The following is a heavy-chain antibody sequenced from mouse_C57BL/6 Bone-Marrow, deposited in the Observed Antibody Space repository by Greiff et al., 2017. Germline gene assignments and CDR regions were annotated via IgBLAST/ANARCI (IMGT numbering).Heavy chain of an antibody. CDR2: INPNNGGT. CDR1: GYTFTDYN. Sequence: VQLQQSGPELVKPGASVKMSCKASGYTFTDYNMHWVKQSHGKSLEWIGYINPNNGGTSYNQKFKGKATLTVNKSSSTSYMELRSLTSEDSAVYYCARGWLLPYWYCDVWGTGTTVTVSS. D-gene: IGHD2-3*01. J-gene: IGHJ1*03. CDR3: ARGWLLPYWYCDV. V-gene: IGHV1-22*01.